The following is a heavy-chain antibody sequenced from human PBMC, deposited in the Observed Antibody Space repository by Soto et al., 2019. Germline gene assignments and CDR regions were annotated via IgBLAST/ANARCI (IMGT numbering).Heavy chain of an antibody. CDR1: GDSISTVDYF. D-gene: IGHD2-15*01. V-gene: IGHV4-30-4*01. CDR2: IYKSATT. CDR3: ARGRYCLNGRCFPNWFDS. Sequence: SETLSLTCSVSGDSISTVDYFWAWIRQPPGQALEYIGYIYKSATTYYNPSFESRVAISLDTSKSQFSLNVTSVTAADTAVYFCARGRYCLNGRCFPNWFDSWGQGTMVTVSS. J-gene: IGHJ5*01.